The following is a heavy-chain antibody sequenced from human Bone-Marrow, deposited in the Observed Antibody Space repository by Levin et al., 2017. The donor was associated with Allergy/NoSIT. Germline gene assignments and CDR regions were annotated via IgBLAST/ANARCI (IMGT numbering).Heavy chain of an antibody. CDR3: AREFDDYDRGDYYFDY. D-gene: IGHD3-22*01. Sequence: RGESLKISCQGSGYNFTNNWINWVRQLPGKGLEWMGKIDPRDSYTNYSPSFQGRVTISVDTSRGTAYLHWSSLKASDTAMYYCAREFDDYDRGDYYFDYWGQGALVTVSS. V-gene: IGHV5-10-1*01. J-gene: IGHJ4*02. CDR2: IDPRDSYT. CDR1: GYNFTNNW.